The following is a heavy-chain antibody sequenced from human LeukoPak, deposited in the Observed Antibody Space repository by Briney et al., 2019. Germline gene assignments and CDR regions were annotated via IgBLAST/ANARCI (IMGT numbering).Heavy chain of an antibody. Sequence: SGTLSLTCTVSGGSISSSSYYWGWIRQPPGKGLEWIGSIYYSGSTYYNPSLKSRVTISVDTSKNQFSLKLSSVTAADTAVYYCAGYSSSYFRFDYWGQGTLVTVSS. J-gene: IGHJ4*02. CDR2: IYYSGST. CDR3: AGYSSSYFRFDY. CDR1: GGSISSSSYY. V-gene: IGHV4-39*01. D-gene: IGHD6-6*01.